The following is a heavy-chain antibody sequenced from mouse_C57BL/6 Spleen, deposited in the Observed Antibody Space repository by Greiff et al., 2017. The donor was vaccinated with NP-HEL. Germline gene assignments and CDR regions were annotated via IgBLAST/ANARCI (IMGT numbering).Heavy chain of an antibody. Sequence: VQLKESGGDLVKPGGSLKLSCAASGFTFSSYGMSWVRQTQDKRLEWVATISSGGSYTYYPDSVKGRFTISRDNAKNTLYLQMSSLKSEDTAMYYCAIERSTTVGAMDYWGKGTSVTVSS. CDR1: GFTFSSYG. CDR3: AIERSTTVGAMDY. J-gene: IGHJ4*01. D-gene: IGHD1-1*01. CDR2: ISSGGSYT. V-gene: IGHV5-6*01.